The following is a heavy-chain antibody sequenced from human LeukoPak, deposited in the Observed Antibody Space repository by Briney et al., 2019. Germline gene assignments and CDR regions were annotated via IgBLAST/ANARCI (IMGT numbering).Heavy chain of an antibody. Sequence: PGGSLRLSCAASGFTFSSYEMNWVRQAPGKGLEWVSYISSSGSTIYYADSVKGRFTISRDNAKNSLYLQMNSLRAEDTAVYYCARVSDYYGSGSYYLDYWGQGTLVTVSS. CDR3: ARVSDYYGSGSYYLDY. J-gene: IGHJ4*02. D-gene: IGHD3-10*01. CDR1: GFTFSSYE. V-gene: IGHV3-48*03. CDR2: ISSSGSTI.